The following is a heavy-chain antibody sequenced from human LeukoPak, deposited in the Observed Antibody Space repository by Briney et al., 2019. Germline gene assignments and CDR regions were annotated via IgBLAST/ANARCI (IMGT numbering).Heavy chain of an antibody. V-gene: IGHV4-59*11. CDR3: AGGRLRLGELSLLDY. J-gene: IGHJ4*02. CDR2: ISYSGST. D-gene: IGHD3-16*02. Sequence: SETLSLTCTVSGGSISSHYWSWIRQPPGKGLEWIGYISYSGSTNYNSSLKSRVTISADTSKNQVSLKLSSVTAADTAGYYCAGGRLRLGELSLLDYWGQGTLVTDSS. CDR1: GGSISSHY.